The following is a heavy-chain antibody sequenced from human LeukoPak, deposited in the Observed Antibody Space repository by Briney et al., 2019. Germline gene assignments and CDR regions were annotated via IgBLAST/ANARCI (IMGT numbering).Heavy chain of an antibody. V-gene: IGHV3-30*02. J-gene: IGHJ4*02. Sequence: GGSLMLSCAASGFTFSSYGMHWVRQAPCKGLEWVAFIRYDGSNKYYADSVKGRFTISRDNSKNTLYLQMNSLRAEDTAVYYCAEDHYSSSFFDYWGQGTLVTVSS. CDR3: AEDHYSSSFFDY. CDR1: GFTFSSYG. D-gene: IGHD6-13*01. CDR2: IRYDGSNK.